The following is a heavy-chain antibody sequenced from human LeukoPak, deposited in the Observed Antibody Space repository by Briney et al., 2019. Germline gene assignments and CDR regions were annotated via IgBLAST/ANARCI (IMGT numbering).Heavy chain of an antibody. D-gene: IGHD2-8*01. Sequence: ASVKVSCKASGYTFTGYYMHWVRQAPGQGLEWMGWINPNSGGTNYAQKFQGRVTMTRDTSISTAYMELSRLRSDDTAVYYCAREVVLMVYATELGYNWFDPWGQGTLVTVSS. J-gene: IGHJ5*02. CDR3: AREVVLMVYATELGYNWFDP. CDR1: GYTFTGYY. V-gene: IGHV1-2*02. CDR2: INPNSGGT.